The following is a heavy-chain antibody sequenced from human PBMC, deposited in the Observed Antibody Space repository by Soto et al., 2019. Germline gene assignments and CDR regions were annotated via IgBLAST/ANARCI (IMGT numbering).Heavy chain of an antibody. Sequence: QVQLVQSGTEVKKPGSSVKVSCKASGGTFSSYTISWGRQAPGQGLEWMGRIIPILGIANYAQKFQGRVTITADKSTSTAYMELSSLRSEDTAVYYCAGGSPIAAAGTWDYWGQGTLVTVSS. CDR1: GGTFSSYT. D-gene: IGHD6-13*01. V-gene: IGHV1-69*02. CDR3: AGGSPIAAAGTWDY. J-gene: IGHJ4*02. CDR2: IIPILGIA.